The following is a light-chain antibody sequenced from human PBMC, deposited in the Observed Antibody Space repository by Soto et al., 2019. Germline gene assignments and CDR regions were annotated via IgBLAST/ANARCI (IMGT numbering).Light chain of an antibody. CDR1: SSNIGSNY. CDR2: RNN. J-gene: IGLJ2*01. V-gene: IGLV1-47*01. CDR3: AAWDDSLSGLVV. Sequence: QSVLTQPPSASGTPGQRVTISCSGSSSNIGSNYVYWYQQLPGTAPKLLIYRNNQRPSGVPDRFSDSKSGTSASLAISGLRSEDEADYYCAAWDDSLSGLVVFGGGTQLTVL.